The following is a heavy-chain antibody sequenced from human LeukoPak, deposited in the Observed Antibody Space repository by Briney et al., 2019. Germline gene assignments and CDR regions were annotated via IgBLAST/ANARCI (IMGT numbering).Heavy chain of an antibody. D-gene: IGHD1-26*01. V-gene: IGHV3-21*01. Sequence: GGSLRLSCVASGFTFSSYSMNWVRQARGKGLEWVSSISSSSSYIYYADSVQGRFTFSRDNAKNSLSLQMNSLRAEDTAVYYCARDGEVGVGRWFDPWGQGTLVTVSS. J-gene: IGHJ5*02. CDR3: ARDGEVGVGRWFDP. CDR2: ISSSSSYI. CDR1: GFTFSSYS.